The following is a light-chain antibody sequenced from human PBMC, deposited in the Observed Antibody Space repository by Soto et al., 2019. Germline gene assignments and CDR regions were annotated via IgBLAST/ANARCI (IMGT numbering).Light chain of an antibody. J-gene: IGKJ3*01. Sequence: EVVLSHSLGALSLSQEERASLYCRAIQSVSSSYLAWYQQKPGQAPRLLIYDASNRATGIPARFSGSGSGTDFTLTISSLEPEDFAVYYCQQRSNGPLFTFGPGTKVDIK. CDR2: DAS. CDR3: QQRSNGPLFT. V-gene: IGKV3D-20*02. CDR1: QSVSSSY.